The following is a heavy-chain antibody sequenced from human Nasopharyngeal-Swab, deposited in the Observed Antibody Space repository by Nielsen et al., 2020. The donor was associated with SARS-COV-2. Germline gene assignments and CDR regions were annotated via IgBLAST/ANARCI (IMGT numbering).Heavy chain of an antibody. V-gene: IGHV4-4*02. J-gene: IGHJ3*02. Sequence: SLRLSCAVSGRFISSNNWWSCVRQPPGKGLEWIAEIFHSGRSNYNPSLNNRVTISVDKSKHPFSLKLSSVTAADTAVYYCAGDPGAFDIWGQGTMVTVSS. CDR2: IFHSGRS. CDR1: GRFISSNNW. CDR3: AGDPGAFDI.